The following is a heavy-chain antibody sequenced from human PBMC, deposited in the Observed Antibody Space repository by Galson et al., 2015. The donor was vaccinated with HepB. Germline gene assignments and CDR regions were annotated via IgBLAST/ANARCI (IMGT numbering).Heavy chain of an antibody. V-gene: IGHV1-18*01. CDR1: GYSFGSYG. Sequence: SVKVSCKASGYSFGSYGMSWVRQAPGQGLEWVAWSSASNGDTNSARELQGRVSVTTDTSTSTAYMELRSLRPDDTAVYFCARDCRGYSRGAEFYFDLWGQGTLVTVSS. D-gene: IGHD4-11*01. CDR2: SSASNGDT. J-gene: IGHJ4*02. CDR3: ARDCRGYSRGAEFYFDL.